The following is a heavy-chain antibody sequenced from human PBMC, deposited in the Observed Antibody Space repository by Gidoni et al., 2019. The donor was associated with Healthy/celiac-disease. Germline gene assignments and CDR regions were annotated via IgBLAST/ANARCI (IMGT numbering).Heavy chain of an antibody. D-gene: IGHD5-18*01. Sequence: QVQLVQSGAEVKTPGYSVKISCKASGGPFSSYAISWVRQAPGQGLEWMGGIIPIVGTANYAQKFQGRGTMTADESTSTAYMELSSLRSEDTAVYYCARDSDKVTQYGMDVWGQGTTVTVSS. J-gene: IGHJ6*02. CDR2: IIPIVGTA. CDR1: GGPFSSYA. CDR3: ARDSDKVTQYGMDV. V-gene: IGHV1-69*01.